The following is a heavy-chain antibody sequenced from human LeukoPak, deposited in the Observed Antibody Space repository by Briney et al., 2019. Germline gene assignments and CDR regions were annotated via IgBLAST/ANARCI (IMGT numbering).Heavy chain of an antibody. CDR1: GGSISTYS. D-gene: IGHD6-19*01. CDR2: IHRSGTT. V-gene: IGHV4-4*07. J-gene: IGHJ4*02. Sequence: SETLSLTCTVSGGSISTYSWSWIRQPPGNALEWIGRIHRSGTTNYNPSLKSRVTMSVDTSKNQFSLKLNTVTAADTAVYYCARHPSSSGLYYFDYWGQGTLVTVSS. CDR3: ARHPSSSGLYYFDY.